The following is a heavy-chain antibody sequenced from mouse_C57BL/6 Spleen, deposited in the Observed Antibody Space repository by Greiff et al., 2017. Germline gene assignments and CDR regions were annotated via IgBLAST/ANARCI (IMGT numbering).Heavy chain of an antibody. CDR2: IYPSDGST. V-gene: IGHV1-78*01. CDR3: ARSGDYYGSSYGVAY. D-gene: IGHD1-1*01. CDR1: GYTFTDHT. Sequence: VQLQQSDAELVKPGASVKISCKVSGYTFTDHTIHWMKQRPEQGLEWIGYIYPSDGSTKYNEKFKGKATLTADKASSTAYMQLNSLTAEDSAVYFCARSGDYYGSSYGVAYWGQGTLVTVSA. J-gene: IGHJ3*01.